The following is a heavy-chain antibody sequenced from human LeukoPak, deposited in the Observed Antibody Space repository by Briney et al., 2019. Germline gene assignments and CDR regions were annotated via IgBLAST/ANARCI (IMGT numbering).Heavy chain of an antibody. V-gene: IGHV3-33*01. CDR1: GFTFSSYG. CDR3: ARGTGIRTYFDY. Sequence: GRSLRLSCAASGFTFSSYGMHWVRQAPGKGLEWVAVIWYDGSNKYYADSVKGRFTISRDNSKNTLYPQMNSLRAEDTAVYYCARGTGIRTYFDYWGQGTLVTVSS. J-gene: IGHJ4*02. CDR2: IWYDGSNK. D-gene: IGHD1-1*01.